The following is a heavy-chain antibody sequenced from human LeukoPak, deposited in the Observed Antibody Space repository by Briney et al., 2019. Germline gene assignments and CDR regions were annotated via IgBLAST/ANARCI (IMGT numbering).Heavy chain of an antibody. J-gene: IGHJ4*02. CDR1: GYGFTSYW. V-gene: IGHV5-51*01. D-gene: IGHD4-17*01. CDR3: ARNLDYGDYHYLFDY. CDR2: IYPGDSDT. Sequence: GEALKISFKGSGYGFTSYWIGWGRRMPGKGGGWMGIIYPGDSDTRYSPSFQGQVTISADKSISTAYLQWSSLKASDTAMYYCARNLDYGDYHYLFDYWGQGTLVTVSS.